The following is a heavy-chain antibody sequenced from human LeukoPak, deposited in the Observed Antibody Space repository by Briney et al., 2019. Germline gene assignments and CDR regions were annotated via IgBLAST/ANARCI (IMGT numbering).Heavy chain of an antibody. V-gene: IGHV4-38-2*02. CDR1: GYSISSGYY. Sequence: PSETLSLTCSVSGYSISSGYYWGWIRQPPGKGLEWIGSIYHRENTYYNPSLKSRVTISVDTSKNQFSLKMRSVTAADTAVYYCARVVVVITMSAFDVWGQGTTVTVSS. J-gene: IGHJ3*01. D-gene: IGHD3-22*01. CDR3: ARVVVVITMSAFDV. CDR2: IYHRENT.